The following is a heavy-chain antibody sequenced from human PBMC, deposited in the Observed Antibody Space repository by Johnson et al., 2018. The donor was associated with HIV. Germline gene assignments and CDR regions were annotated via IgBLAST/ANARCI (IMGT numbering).Heavy chain of an antibody. J-gene: IGHJ3*02. D-gene: IGHD6-19*01. CDR1: GFTFDDYA. Sequence: VQLVESGGGLVQPGRSLRLSCAASGFTFDDYAMHWVRQAPGKGLEWVSGISWNSGSIGYADSVKGRFTISRDNAKNSLYLQMNSLRAEDTALYYCARPDGAVASDFKAFDIWGQGTMVTVSS. V-gene: IGHV3-9*01. CDR2: ISWNSGSI. CDR3: ARPDGAVASDFKAFDI.